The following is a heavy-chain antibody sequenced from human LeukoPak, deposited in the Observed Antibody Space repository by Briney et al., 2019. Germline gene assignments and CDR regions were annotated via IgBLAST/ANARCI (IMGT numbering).Heavy chain of an antibody. CDR2: IYI. J-gene: IGHJ3*02. V-gene: IGHV3-21*01. Sequence: GGSLRLSCAASGFTFSTYSMNWVRQAPGKGLEWVSSIYIYYADSLKGRFTISRDNAKNSLFLQMNSLRAEDTAVYYCARGRWDDYNLLDAFDIWGQGTVVTVSS. CDR3: ARGRWDDYNLLDAFDI. CDR1: GFTFSTYS. D-gene: IGHD5-24*01.